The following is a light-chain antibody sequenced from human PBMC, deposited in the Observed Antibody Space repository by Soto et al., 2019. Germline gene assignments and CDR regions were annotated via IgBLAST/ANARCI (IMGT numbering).Light chain of an antibody. CDR1: QSISDY. CDR3: QQTYSAIT. Sequence: DIQMTQSPSSLSASVGDRFGVSFRASQSISDYLNWYQQKPGKAPKLLIFAASNLESGVPSRFSGSGSGTYFTFTISSLQPEDFAVYYCQQTYSAITFGQGTRLEI. V-gene: IGKV1-39*01. J-gene: IGKJ5*01. CDR2: AAS.